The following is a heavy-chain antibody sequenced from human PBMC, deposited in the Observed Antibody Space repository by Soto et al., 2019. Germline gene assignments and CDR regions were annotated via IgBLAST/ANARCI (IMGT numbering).Heavy chain of an antibody. J-gene: IGHJ4*02. D-gene: IGHD1-26*01. Sequence: ASVKVSCKASGYTFTVYYMHWVRQAPGQGLEWMGWINPKSGGTMYPQKFQGRVTMTWDTSISTAYMALTRLRSDDTAVYYCARDLAKGGGSAGFDYCGQGILVTVS. CDR3: ARDLAKGGGSAGFDY. CDR2: INPKSGGT. V-gene: IGHV1-2*02. CDR1: GYTFTVYY.